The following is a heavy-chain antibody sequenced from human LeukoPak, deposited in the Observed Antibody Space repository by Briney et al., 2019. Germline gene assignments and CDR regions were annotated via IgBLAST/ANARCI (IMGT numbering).Heavy chain of an antibody. D-gene: IGHD6-13*01. V-gene: IGHV3-23*01. CDR3: ARAGASIAAAAPGY. CDR1: GFTFSSYA. J-gene: IGHJ4*02. CDR2: ISGSGGST. Sequence: GGSLRLSCAASGFTFSSYAMSWVRQAPGKGLEWVSAISGSGGSTYYADSVKGRFTISRDNSKNTLYLQMNSLRAEDTAVYYCARAGASIAAAAPGYWGQGTLVTVSS.